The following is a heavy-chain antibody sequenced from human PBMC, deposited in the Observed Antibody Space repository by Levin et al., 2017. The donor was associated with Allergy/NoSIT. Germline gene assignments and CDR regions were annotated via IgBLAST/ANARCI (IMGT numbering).Heavy chain of an antibody. J-gene: IGHJ5*01. CDR1: GFNFNNYW. CDR3: ATATDSAYPLNWFDS. Sequence: GESLKISCAGSGFNFNNYWMSWVRQAPGKGLEWVANIRQDGSEKYYLDSVKGRFTISRDNAKKSLYLQMTFLSAEDTAMYYCATATDSAYPLNWFDSWGLGTLVTVSS. D-gene: IGHD5-12*01. CDR2: IRQDGSEK. V-gene: IGHV3-7*05.